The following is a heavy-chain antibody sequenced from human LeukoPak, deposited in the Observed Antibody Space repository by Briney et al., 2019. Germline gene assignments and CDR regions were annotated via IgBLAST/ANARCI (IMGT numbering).Heavy chain of an antibody. CDR1: GYTFTGYY. V-gene: IGHV1-2*02. D-gene: IGHD1-26*01. CDR3: ARVSKQWELRYFDY. J-gene: IGHJ4*02. CDR2: INLNNGDT. Sequence: ASVKVSCKASGYTFTGYYMHWVRQAPGQGLEWLGWINLNNGDTQYAQKFQGRVTMTRDTSISTAYMELSRLRSDDTAVYYCARVSKQWELRYFDYWGQGTLVTVSS.